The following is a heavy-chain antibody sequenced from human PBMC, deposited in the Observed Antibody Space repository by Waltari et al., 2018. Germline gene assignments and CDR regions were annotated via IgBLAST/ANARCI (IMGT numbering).Heavy chain of an antibody. J-gene: IGHJ5*02. Sequence: EVQLVESGGGLVQPGGSLRLSCAASGFTFSSYSMNWVRQAPGKGLECVSYISGSSSTTYYADSVKGRFTISRDNAKNSLYLQMNSLRAEDTAVYYCARGCKSETCHRFDPWGQGTLVTVSS. CDR1: GFTFSSYS. V-gene: IGHV3-48*01. CDR2: ISGSSSTT. CDR3: ARGCKSETCHRFDP. D-gene: IGHD2-8*01.